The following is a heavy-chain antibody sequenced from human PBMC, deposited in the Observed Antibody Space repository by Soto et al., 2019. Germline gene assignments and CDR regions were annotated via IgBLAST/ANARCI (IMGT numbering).Heavy chain of an antibody. CDR3: ARVGGITGTTFDY. V-gene: IGHV4-59*01. CDR2: IFYSGST. D-gene: IGHD1-7*01. CDR1: GGSMSGFY. Sequence: SETLSLTCTVSGGSMSGFYWSWVRQPPGQGLEWIGYIFYSGSTNYNPSLKSRVTISADTSKNQFSLNLSSVTAADTAVYYCARVGGITGTTFDYWGQGTLVTVSS. J-gene: IGHJ4*02.